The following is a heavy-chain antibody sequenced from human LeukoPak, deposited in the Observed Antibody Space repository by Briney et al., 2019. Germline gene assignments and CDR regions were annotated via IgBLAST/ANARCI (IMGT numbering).Heavy chain of an antibody. Sequence: SETLSLTCAVSGYSISSGYYWGWIRQPPGKGLEWIGSIYHSGSTYYNPSLKSRVTISVDTSKNQFSLKLSSVTAADTAVYYCARRGYCSGGACYSFDYWAQGTLVTVSS. V-gene: IGHV4-38-2*01. CDR2: IYHSGST. D-gene: IGHD2-15*01. CDR3: ARRGYCSGGACYSFDY. J-gene: IGHJ4*02. CDR1: GYSISSGYY.